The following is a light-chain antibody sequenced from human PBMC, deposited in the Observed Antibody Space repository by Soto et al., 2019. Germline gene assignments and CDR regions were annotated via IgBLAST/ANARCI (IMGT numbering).Light chain of an antibody. J-gene: IGKJ1*01. V-gene: IGKV3-15*01. CDR2: GAS. CDR1: QSVSSN. CDR3: QQYNNWPRT. Sequence: EILMTQSPATLSVSPGERSTLSCRASQSVSSNLAWYQQKPGQAPRLLIPGASTRATGIPARFSGSGSGTEFTLTISSLQSADFAVYYCQQYNNWPRTFGQGTTG.